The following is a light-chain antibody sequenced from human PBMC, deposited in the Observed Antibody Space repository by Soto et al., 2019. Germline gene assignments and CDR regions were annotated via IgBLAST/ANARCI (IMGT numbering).Light chain of an antibody. CDR2: GAS. CDR3: QPLITFRFT. J-gene: IGKJ2*01. V-gene: IGKV1-9*01. CDR1: QGINTF. Sequence: QLNQSPSSLSASVGDRVTITCRDSQGINTFLAWYKQRPGKAPQLLVYGASTLQSGVPSRFSCSGSGTDFTLTISSLQPEDFATDYCQPLITFRFTCGQGTKMDIK.